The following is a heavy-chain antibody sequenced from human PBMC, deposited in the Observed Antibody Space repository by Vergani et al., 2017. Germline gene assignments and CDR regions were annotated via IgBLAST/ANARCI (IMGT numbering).Heavy chain of an antibody. Sequence: EVQLVESGGGLVQPGGSLRLSCAASGFTFSSYEMNWLRQAPGKGLEWILYISSTGTIIYYADSVKGRFTISRDNAKNSLYLQMNSLRAEDTAVYYCAREMGAAAGYFDYWGQGTLVTVSS. CDR3: AREMGAAAGYFDY. CDR2: ISSTGTII. V-gene: IGHV3-48*03. D-gene: IGHD6-13*01. CDR1: GFTFSSYE. J-gene: IGHJ4*02.